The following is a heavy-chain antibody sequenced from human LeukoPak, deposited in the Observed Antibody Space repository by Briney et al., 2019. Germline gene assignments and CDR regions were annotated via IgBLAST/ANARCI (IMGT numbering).Heavy chain of an antibody. CDR1: GFTFSSYA. V-gene: IGHV3-30-3*01. D-gene: IGHD1-26*01. Sequence: GGSLRLSCAASGFTFSSYAMHWVRQAPGKGLEWVAVISYDGSNKYYADSVKGRFTISRDNSKNTLYLQMNSLRVEDTAVYYCARDVLGSGSRFDYWGQGTLVIVSS. CDR3: ARDVLGSGSRFDY. CDR2: ISYDGSNK. J-gene: IGHJ4*02.